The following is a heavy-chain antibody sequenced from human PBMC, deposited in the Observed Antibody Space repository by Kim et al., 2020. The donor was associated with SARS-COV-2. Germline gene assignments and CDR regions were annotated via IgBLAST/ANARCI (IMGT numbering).Heavy chain of an antibody. CDR2: ISSSSYT. J-gene: IGHJ6*02. D-gene: IGHD2-2*01. V-gene: IGHV3-11*05. CDR1: GFTFSDYY. Sequence: GGSLRLSCAASGFTFSDYYMSWIRQAPGKGLEWVSYISSSSYTNYADSVKGRFTISRDNAKNSLYLQMNSLRAEDTAVYYCARGGLYCSSTSCYGYYYGMDVWGQGTTVTVSS. CDR3: ARGGLYCSSTSCYGYYYGMDV.